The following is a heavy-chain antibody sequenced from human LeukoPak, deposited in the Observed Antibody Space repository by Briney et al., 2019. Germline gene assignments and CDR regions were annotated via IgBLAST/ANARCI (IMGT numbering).Heavy chain of an antibody. CDR1: GYTFSSYD. J-gene: IGHJ5*02. CDR3: VRAPSSRKKQSGGLWFDP. Sequence: ASVKVSCKASGYTFSSYDINWVRQATGQGLEWMGWMNPNSGNTGYAEKFQGRVPITRHTSISTAYMELSSLTSEDTAVYYCVRAPSSRKKQSGGLWFDPWGQGTLVTVSS. CDR2: MNPNSGNT. V-gene: IGHV1-8*03. D-gene: IGHD6-19*01.